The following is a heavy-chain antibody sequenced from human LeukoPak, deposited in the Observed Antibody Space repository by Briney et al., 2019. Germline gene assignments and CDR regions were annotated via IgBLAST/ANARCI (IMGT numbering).Heavy chain of an antibody. CDR3: ARVGYSSGYSSDY. V-gene: IGHV3-48*03. J-gene: IGHJ4*02. Sequence: GGSLRLSCAASGFTFSSYEMNWVRQAPGKGLEWVSYISSSGSSIHYADSVKGRFTISRDNAKNSLYLQMNSLRAEDTAVYYCARVGYSSGYSSDYWGQGTLVTVSS. D-gene: IGHD5-18*01. CDR2: ISSSGSSI. CDR1: GFTFSSYE.